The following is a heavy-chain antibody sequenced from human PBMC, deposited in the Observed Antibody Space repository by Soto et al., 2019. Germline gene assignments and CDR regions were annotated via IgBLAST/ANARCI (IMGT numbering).Heavy chain of an antibody. CDR3: AKSLRGWDDYGDY. V-gene: IGHV3-23*01. D-gene: IGHD1-26*01. CDR2: ISGSGGST. J-gene: IGHJ4*02. CDR1: GFTFSSYA. Sequence: EVQLLESGGGLVQPGGSLRLSCAASGFTFSSYAMSWVRQAPGKGLEWVSAISGSGGSTYYAESVKGRFTISRDNSKNTLDLQMNSLRAEDTAVYYCAKSLRGWDDYGDYGGQGTLVTVSS.